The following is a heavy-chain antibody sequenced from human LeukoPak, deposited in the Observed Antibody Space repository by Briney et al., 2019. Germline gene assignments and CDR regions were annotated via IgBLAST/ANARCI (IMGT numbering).Heavy chain of an antibody. CDR2: INHSGST. V-gene: IGHV4-34*01. CDR1: GGSLTFYY. Sequence: SETLSLTCAVYGGSLTFYYWSWIRQPPAKGLEWIGEINHSGSTNYNPSLKSRVTISLDTSRNQFSLRLRSVTAADTAIYYCARGRSSGLSSSIDYWGQGSLVAVSS. J-gene: IGHJ4*02. CDR3: ARGRSSGLSSSIDY. D-gene: IGHD6-19*01.